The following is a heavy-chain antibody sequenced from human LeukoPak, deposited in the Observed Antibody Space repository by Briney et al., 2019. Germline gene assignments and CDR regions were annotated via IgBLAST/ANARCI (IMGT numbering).Heavy chain of an antibody. V-gene: IGHV4-59*01. CDR2: IYYSGST. CDR1: GGSISSYY. Sequence: SETLSLXCTVSGGSISSYYWSWIRQPPGKGLEWIGYIYYSGSTNYNPSLKSRVTISVDTSKNQFSLKLSSVTAADTAVYYCARATPEYSSFVWFDPWGQGTLVTVSS. CDR3: ARATPEYSSFVWFDP. J-gene: IGHJ5*02. D-gene: IGHD6-6*01.